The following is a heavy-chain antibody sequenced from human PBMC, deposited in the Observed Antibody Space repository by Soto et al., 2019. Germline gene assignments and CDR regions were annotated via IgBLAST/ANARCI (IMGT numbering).Heavy chain of an antibody. V-gene: IGHV1-69*01. D-gene: IGHD5-12*01. CDR1: GGTFSSYA. CDR3: ARNSGYDLKTGLGFGP. Sequence: QAQLVQSGAEVKKPGSSVKVSCKASGGTFSSYAISWVRQAPGQGLEWMGGIIPILGTANYAQKFQGRVTITADESTSTAYMERSSLRSEDTVVYYCARNSGYDLKTGLGFGPWGQGTLVTVSS. CDR2: IIPILGTA. J-gene: IGHJ5*02.